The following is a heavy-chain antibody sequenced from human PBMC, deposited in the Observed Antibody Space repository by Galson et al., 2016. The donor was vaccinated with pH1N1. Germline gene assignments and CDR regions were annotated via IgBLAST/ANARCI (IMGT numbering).Heavy chain of an antibody. J-gene: IGHJ4*02. Sequence: SLRLSCAASGFTLSSYWMSWVRQAPGKGLEWVANMNQDGNKKYYVDSVKGRFIISRDYSKNSLYLQVNSLRAEDTAMYYCVRAVGRAEAHWGQGTLVTVSS. D-gene: IGHD1-26*01. CDR2: MNQDGNKK. CDR1: GFTLSSYW. CDR3: VRAVGRAEAH. V-gene: IGHV3-7*01.